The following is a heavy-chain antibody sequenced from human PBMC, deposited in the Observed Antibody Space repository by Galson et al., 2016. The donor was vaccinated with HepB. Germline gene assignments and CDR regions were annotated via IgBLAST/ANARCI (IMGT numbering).Heavy chain of an antibody. CDR3: TRVVLGSSSDLIDC. D-gene: IGHD2-2*01. J-gene: IGHJ4*01. Sequence: SLRLSCAASGFSFSTYWMSWVRQAPGKGLEWVANIRPEGTEMYYVDSVKGRFTISRDNAKSSLYLQMNSLRAQDLAVYDCTRVVLGSSSDLIDCWGHGTLVTVSS. CDR1: GFSFSTYW. V-gene: IGHV3-7*01. CDR2: IRPEGTEM.